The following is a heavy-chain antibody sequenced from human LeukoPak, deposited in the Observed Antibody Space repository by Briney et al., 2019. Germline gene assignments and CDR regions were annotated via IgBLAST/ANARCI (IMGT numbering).Heavy chain of an antibody. J-gene: IGHJ4*02. CDR1: GFTFDDYA. CDR2: INWNSGRM. V-gene: IGHV3-9*01. Sequence: GRSLRLSCAASGFTFDDYAMHWVRQAPGKGLEWVSRINWNSGRMIYADSVKGRFSISRDHAKKTLYLQMNSLRPDDTAFYYCAKEIFGVALGFWGQGTLVTVSS. CDR3: AKEIFGVALGF. D-gene: IGHD3-3*01.